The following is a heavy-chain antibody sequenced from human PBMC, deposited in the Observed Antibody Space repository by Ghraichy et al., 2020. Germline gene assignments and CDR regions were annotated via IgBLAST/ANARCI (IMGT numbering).Heavy chain of an antibody. Sequence: SETLSLTCAVYGGSFSGYYWSWIRQPPGKGLEWIGEINHSGSTNYNPSLKSRVTISVDTSKNQFSLKLSSVTAADTAVYYCARPPHVVVRVVIRGGLLLCHWYFDLWGRGTLVPVSS. CDR2: INHSGST. D-gene: IGHD2-2*02. V-gene: IGHV4-34*01. CDR3: ARPPHVVVRVVIRGGLLLCHWYFDL. J-gene: IGHJ2*01. CDR1: GGSFSGYY.